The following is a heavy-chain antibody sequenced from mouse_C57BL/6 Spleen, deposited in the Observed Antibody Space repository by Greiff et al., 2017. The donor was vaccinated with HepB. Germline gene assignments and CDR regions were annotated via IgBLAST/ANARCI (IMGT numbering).Heavy chain of an antibody. J-gene: IGHJ4*01. CDR1: GYTFTSYW. CDR3: ARSVATCSYYAMDY. CDR2: IDPSDSYT. Sequence: QVQLKQPGAELVMPGASVKLSCKASGYTFTSYWMHWVKQRPGQGLEWIGEIDPSDSYTNYNQKFKGKSTLTVDKSSSTAYMQLSSLTSEDSAVYYCARSVATCSYYAMDYWGQGTSVTVSS. D-gene: IGHD6-1*01. V-gene: IGHV1-69*01.